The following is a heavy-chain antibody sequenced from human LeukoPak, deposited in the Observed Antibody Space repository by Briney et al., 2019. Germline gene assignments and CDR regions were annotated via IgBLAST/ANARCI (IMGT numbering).Heavy chain of an antibody. CDR3: ARGDGYCSSTSCYAGPSYGLDV. CDR1: GFTFSSYE. V-gene: IGHV3-48*03. J-gene: IGHJ6*02. CDR2: ISSSGRTI. Sequence: GGSLRLSCAASGFTFSSYEMNWVRQAPGKGLEWVSCISSSGRTIFYANSVKGRFTISRDNAKNSLYLQMNSLRAEDTAVYHCARGDGYCSSTSCYAGPSYGLDVWGQGTTVTVSS. D-gene: IGHD2-2*03.